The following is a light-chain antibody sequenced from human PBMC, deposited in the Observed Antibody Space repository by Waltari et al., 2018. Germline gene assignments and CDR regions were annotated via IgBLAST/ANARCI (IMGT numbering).Light chain of an antibody. Sequence: DIQMTQFPSSLSASVGDNVTITCRTSQGISSWLAWYQQKPGKAPELLIYAASSLQSGVPSRFSGSGSGTDYTLTISSLQPEDFATYYCQQGYIAPWTFGQGTKVEIK. CDR3: QQGYIAPWT. J-gene: IGKJ1*01. V-gene: IGKV1-12*02. CDR1: QGISSW. CDR2: AAS.